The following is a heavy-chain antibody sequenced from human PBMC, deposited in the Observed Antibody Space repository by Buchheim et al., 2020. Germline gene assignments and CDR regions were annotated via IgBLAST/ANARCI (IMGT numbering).Heavy chain of an antibody. J-gene: IGHJ3*02. V-gene: IGHV4-30-2*01. D-gene: IGHD3-22*01. CDR3: ARGTTYYYDSSGYRGRHRNVRAFDI. Sequence: QLQLQESGSGLVKPSQTLSLTCAVSGGSISSGGYSWSWIRQPPGKGLEWIGYIYHSGSTYYNPSLKSRVTISVDRSKNQFSLKLSSVTAADTAVYYCARGTTYYYDSSGYRGRHRNVRAFDIWGQGT. CDR2: IYHSGST. CDR1: GGSISSGGYS.